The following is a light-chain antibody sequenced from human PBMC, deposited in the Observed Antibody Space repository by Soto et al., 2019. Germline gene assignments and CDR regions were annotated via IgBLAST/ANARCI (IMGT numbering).Light chain of an antibody. CDR2: EGS. V-gene: IGLV2-23*01. Sequence: QSVLTQPASVSGSPGQSITISCTGTSSDVGTYNLVSWYQQYPGKAPKLLIYEGSKRPSRVSNRFSGSKSGNTASLTISCLQTEDEADYYCCSYAGSGTYVFGTGTKLTVL. J-gene: IGLJ1*01. CDR3: CSYAGSGTYV. CDR1: SSDVGTYNL.